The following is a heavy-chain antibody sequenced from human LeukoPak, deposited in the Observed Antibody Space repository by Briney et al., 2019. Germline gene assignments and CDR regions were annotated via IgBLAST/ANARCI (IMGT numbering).Heavy chain of an antibody. D-gene: IGHD4-17*01. J-gene: IGHJ5*02. Sequence: PSETLSLTCTVSGGSISSSSYYWGWIRQPPGKGLEWIGSIYYSGSTYYNPSLKSRVTIPVDTSKNQFSLKLSSVTAADTAVYYCARDRRTVTDNWFDPWGQGTLVTVSS. CDR2: IYYSGST. V-gene: IGHV4-39*07. CDR3: ARDRRTVTDNWFDP. CDR1: GGSISSSSYY.